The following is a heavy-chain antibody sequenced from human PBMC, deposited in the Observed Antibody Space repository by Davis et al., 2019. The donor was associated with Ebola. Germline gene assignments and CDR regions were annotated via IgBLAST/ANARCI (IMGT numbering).Heavy chain of an antibody. CDR1: GYTFTSYY. V-gene: IGHV1-46*01. J-gene: IGHJ4*02. D-gene: IGHD2-2*01. Sequence: ASVKVSCKASGYTFTSYYMHWVRQAPGQGLEWMGIINPSGGSTSYAQKFQGRVTITADESTSTAYMELSSLRSEDTAVYYCARELPYQPLSYWGQGTLVTVSS. CDR3: ARELPYQPLSY. CDR2: INPSGGST.